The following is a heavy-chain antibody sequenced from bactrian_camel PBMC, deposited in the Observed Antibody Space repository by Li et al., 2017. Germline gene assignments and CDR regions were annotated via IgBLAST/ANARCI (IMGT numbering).Heavy chain of an antibody. J-gene: IGHJ4*01. CDR2: INSGGGTT. CDR1: GFTFSSYW. V-gene: IGHV3S25*01. CDR3: VRKVGGSWYE. Sequence: QLVESGGGLVQPGGSLRLSCAASGFTFSSYWMYWVRQAPGKGLEWVSAINSGGGTTYYTDSLKGRFTISKDNAKNTVYLQMNSLKPEDTAVYYCVRKVGGSWYEWGQGTQVTVS. D-gene: IGHD6*01.